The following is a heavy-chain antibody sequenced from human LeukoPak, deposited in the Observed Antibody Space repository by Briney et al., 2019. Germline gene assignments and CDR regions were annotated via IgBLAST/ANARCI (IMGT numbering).Heavy chain of an antibody. Sequence: PSQTLSLTCSVSGGSVSSGTYYWTWIRQPAGKGLEWIGRIYISGSTNYNPSLRSRVTISVDTSKNQFSLKLSSVTAADTAVYYCAGAPYISGWDSPVPFDYWAREPWSPSPQ. J-gene: IGHJ4*02. CDR3: AGAPYISGWDSPVPFDY. CDR1: GGSVSSGTYY. CDR2: IYISGST. V-gene: IGHV4-61*02. D-gene: IGHD6-19*01.